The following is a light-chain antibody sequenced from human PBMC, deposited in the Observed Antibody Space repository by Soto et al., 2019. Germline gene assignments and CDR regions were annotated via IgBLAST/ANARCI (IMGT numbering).Light chain of an antibody. CDR1: SSDVGGYNY. Sequence: QSARTQPASVSGSPVQSITISCTGTSSDVGGYNYVSWYQQHPGKAPKLMVYDVSNRPSGVSNRFSGSKSGNTASLTISGLQAEDEADYYCSSYTSSSIYVFGTGTKVTVL. V-gene: IGLV2-14*01. J-gene: IGLJ1*01. CDR3: SSYTSSSIYV. CDR2: DVS.